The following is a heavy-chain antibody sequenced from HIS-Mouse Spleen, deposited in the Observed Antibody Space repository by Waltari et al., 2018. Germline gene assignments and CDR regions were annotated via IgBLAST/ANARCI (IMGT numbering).Heavy chain of an antibody. J-gene: IGHJ2*01. Sequence: QLQLQESGPGLVKPSETLSLTCTVSGGSISSSSYYWGWIRQPPGKGLGWIGSIYYSGSTYYNPSRKSRVTISVDTSKNQLSLKLSSVTAADTAVYYCAREIPYSSSWYDWYFDLWGRGTLVTVSS. CDR1: GGSISSSSYY. D-gene: IGHD6-13*01. V-gene: IGHV4-39*07. CDR3: AREIPYSSSWYDWYFDL. CDR2: IYYSGST.